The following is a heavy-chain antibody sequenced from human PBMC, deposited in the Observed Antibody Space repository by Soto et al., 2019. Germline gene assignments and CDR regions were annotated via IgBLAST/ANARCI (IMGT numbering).Heavy chain of an antibody. CDR1: GDTFTVYY. CDR3: ARGGHVVVVTAALDY. Sequence: QVQLMQSGAEVKKPGASVKVSCKASGDTFTVYYIHWVRQAPGQGLEWMGTVNPSGGHTTYAQHFLGRVTMTRDTSTSTIYMELTSLTSEDTAVYYCARGGHVVVVTAALDYWGQGTLVTVSS. CDR2: VNPSGGHT. J-gene: IGHJ4*02. D-gene: IGHD2-21*02. V-gene: IGHV1-46*01.